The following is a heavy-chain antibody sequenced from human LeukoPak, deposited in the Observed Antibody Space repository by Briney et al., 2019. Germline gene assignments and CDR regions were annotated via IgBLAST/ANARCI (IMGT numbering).Heavy chain of an antibody. D-gene: IGHD3-10*01. CDR1: GFTFSSYG. CDR2: ISYDGSNK. CDR3: ARVPANYYGSGSYYNDGWFDP. Sequence: PGGSLRLSCAASGFTFSSYGMHWVRQAPGKGLEWVAVISYDGSNKYYADSVKGRFTISRDNSKNTLYLQMNSLRSEDTAVYYCARVPANYYGSGSYYNDGWFDPWGQGTLVTVSS. V-gene: IGHV3-30*03. J-gene: IGHJ5*02.